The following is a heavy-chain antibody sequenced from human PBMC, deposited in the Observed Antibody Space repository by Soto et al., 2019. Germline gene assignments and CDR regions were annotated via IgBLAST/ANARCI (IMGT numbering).Heavy chain of an antibody. CDR2: IIPILGIA. CDR1: GGTFSSYT. D-gene: IGHD2-15*01. V-gene: IGHV1-69*02. CDR3: ARGRGGRGDY. Sequence: QVQLVQSGAEVKKPGSSVKVSCKASGGTFSSYTINWVRQAPGQGLEWMGMIIPILGIANYAQKFQDRVTITPDKSTSTAYMELSSLRSEDTAVYYCARGRGGRGDYWGQGTLVTVSS. J-gene: IGHJ4*02.